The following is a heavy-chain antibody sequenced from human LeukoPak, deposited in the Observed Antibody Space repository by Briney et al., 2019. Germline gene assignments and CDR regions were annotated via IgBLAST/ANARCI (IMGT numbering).Heavy chain of an antibody. D-gene: IGHD3-3*01. CDR2: IWYDGSNK. CDR1: GFTFSSYG. Sequence: GGSLRLSCAASGFTFSSYGMHWVRQAPGKGLEWVAVIWYDGSNKYYADSVKGRFTISRDNSKNTLYLQMNSLRAEDTAVYYCAKFYLEWHYYYGMDVWGQGTTVTVSS. J-gene: IGHJ6*02. V-gene: IGHV3-33*06. CDR3: AKFYLEWHYYYGMDV.